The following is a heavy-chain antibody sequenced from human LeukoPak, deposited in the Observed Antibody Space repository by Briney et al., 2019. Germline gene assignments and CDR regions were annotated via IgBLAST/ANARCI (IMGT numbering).Heavy chain of an antibody. V-gene: IGHV3-30*01. J-gene: IGHJ4*02. CDR2: ISYDGSNQ. Sequence: GGSLRLSCAASGFTFRSSAMHWVRQAPGKGLEWVAVISYDGSNQYYADSVKGRFTISRDNSKNTLYLQMNSLRAEDTAVYYCAREGSSPGVNFDYWGQGTLVTVSS. CDR1: GFTFRSSA. D-gene: IGHD6-13*01. CDR3: AREGSSPGVNFDY.